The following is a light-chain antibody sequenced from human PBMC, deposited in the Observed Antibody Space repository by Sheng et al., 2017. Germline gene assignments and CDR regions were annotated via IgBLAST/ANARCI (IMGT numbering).Light chain of an antibody. J-gene: IGKJ2*01. CDR1: QYVSNW. CDR3: QQYNDYAT. Sequence: DVQVTQSPPILSAGVGDTVTITCRTSQYVSNWVAWYQQKPGRAPILLMSRASSLQPGVPSRFSGSGSRTEFTLTISSLQPEDFATYYCQQYNDYATFGQGTKVQIK. CDR2: RAS. V-gene: IGKV1-5*03.